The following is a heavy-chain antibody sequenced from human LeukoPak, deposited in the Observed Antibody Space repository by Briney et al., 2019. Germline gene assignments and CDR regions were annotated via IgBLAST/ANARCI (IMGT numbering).Heavy chain of an antibody. V-gene: IGHV3-21*01. CDR3: ARGFLEWYHGYYFDY. CDR1: GFTFSTYA. CDR2: ISSSSSYI. Sequence: GGSLRLSCAASGFTFSTYATSWVRQAPGKGLEWVSSISSSSSYIYYADSVKGRFTISRDNAKNSLYLQMNSLRAEDTAVYYCARGFLEWYHGYYFDYWGQGTLVTVSS. D-gene: IGHD3-3*01. J-gene: IGHJ4*02.